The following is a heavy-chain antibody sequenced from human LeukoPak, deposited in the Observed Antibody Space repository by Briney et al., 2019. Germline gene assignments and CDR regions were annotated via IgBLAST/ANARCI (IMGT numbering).Heavy chain of an antibody. CDR2: IYSGGNT. J-gene: IGHJ4*02. Sequence: GGSQRLSCAASGFTFSSYAMSWVRQAPGKGLEWVSVIYSGGNTYYADSVKGRFTISRDNSKNTLYLQMNSLRAEDTAVYYCARDSSGWYYFDYWGQGTLVTVSS. D-gene: IGHD6-19*01. CDR1: GFTFSSYA. CDR3: ARDSSGWYYFDY. V-gene: IGHV3-66*01.